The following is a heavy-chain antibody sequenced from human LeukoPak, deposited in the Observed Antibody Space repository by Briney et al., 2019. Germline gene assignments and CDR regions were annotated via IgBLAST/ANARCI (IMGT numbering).Heavy chain of an antibody. J-gene: IGHJ4*02. D-gene: IGHD3-10*01. V-gene: IGHV4-61*02. CDR3: AAGXXXXPHXXXX. CDR1: GGSISSGSYY. CDR2: IYTSGST. Sequence: SQTLSLTCTVSGGSISSGSYYWSWIRQPAGKGLEWIGRIYTSGSTYYNPSLKSRITISVDTSKNQFSLKLSSVTAADTAVYYCAAGXXXXPHXXXXWXQGSLVTVSS.